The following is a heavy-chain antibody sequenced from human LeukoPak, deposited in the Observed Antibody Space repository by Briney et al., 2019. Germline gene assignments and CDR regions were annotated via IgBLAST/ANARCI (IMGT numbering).Heavy chain of an antibody. CDR1: GGSISSYY. J-gene: IGHJ3*01. CDR3: ARAARYYYDTIGAFDV. Sequence: PSQTLSLTCTVSGGSISSYYCSWIRQPPGKGLGWIGYIYYSGSTNYNPSLKSRVTISVDTSRNQFSLKLSSVPAADTAVYYCARAARYYYDTIGAFDVWGQGTMVTVSS. V-gene: IGHV4-59*01. CDR2: IYYSGST. D-gene: IGHD3-22*01.